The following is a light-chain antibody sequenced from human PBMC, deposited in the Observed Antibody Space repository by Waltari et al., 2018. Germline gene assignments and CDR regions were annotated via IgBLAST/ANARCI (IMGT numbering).Light chain of an antibody. V-gene: IGLV2-14*03. J-gene: IGLJ3*02. CDR3: NSFTSTTTWV. CDR2: DVD. CDR1: SSDVGCNNL. Sequence: QSALTQPASVSGYPGQTIPISCTGTSSDVGCNNLFSWYQQHPGQVPKLLIYDVDKWPSGVSHRFSASKSGNTASLTISGLQAEDEADYYCNSFTSTTTWVFGGGTRVTVL.